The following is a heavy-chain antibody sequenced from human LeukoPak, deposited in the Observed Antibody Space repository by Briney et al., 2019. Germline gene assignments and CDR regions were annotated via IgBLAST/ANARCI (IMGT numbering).Heavy chain of an antibody. D-gene: IGHD5-24*01. CDR1: GGSISSYY. V-gene: IGHV4-59*01. CDR3: ASVGMATTLDF. J-gene: IGHJ4*02. Sequence: SETLFLTCTVSGGSISSYYWSWIRQPPGKGLEWIGYMYYSGSTNYNPSLKSRVTISIDTSKNQFSLKLGSVTAADTAVYYCASVGMATTLDFWGQGTLVTVSS. CDR2: MYYSGST.